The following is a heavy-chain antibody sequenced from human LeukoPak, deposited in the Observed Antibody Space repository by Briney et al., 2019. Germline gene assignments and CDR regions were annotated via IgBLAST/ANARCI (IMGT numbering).Heavy chain of an antibody. CDR3: ARGRGYCSSTSCYSFSWFGP. D-gene: IGHD2-2*01. V-gene: IGHV4-61*02. Sequence: SQTLSLTCTVSGGSISSGSYYWSWIRQPAGKGLEWIGRIYTSGSTNYNPSLKSRVTISVDTSKNQFSLKLSSVTAADTAVYYCARGRGYCSSTSCYSFSWFGPWGQGTLVTVSS. J-gene: IGHJ5*02. CDR1: GGSISSGSYY. CDR2: IYTSGST.